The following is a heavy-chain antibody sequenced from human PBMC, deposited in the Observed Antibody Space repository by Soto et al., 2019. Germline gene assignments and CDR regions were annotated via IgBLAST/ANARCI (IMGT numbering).Heavy chain of an antibody. CDR3: ARVVVGDTTVGPEAPYDAFDI. CDR2: INEDGSEK. J-gene: IGHJ3*02. Sequence: AQLVESGGDLVQPGGSLRLSCAASGFTFSTYWMTWVRRAPGQGLEWVANINEDGSEKYSVDSVKGRFTISRDNTKNALHLHMDSLRVEDTAVYYCARVVVGDTTVGPEAPYDAFDIWGQGTVVTVS. CDR1: GFTFSTYW. V-gene: IGHV3-7*01. D-gene: IGHD4-4*01.